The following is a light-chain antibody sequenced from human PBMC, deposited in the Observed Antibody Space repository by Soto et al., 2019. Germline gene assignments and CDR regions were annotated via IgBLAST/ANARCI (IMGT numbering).Light chain of an antibody. CDR2: AAS. Sequence: DIQMTQSPSSLSASVGDTVTITCRASRGINNYLAWFQQRPGKAPRSLIYAASSLQSGVPWRFSGSGSGTDFTLTITNLQPEDFATYYCQQYIKHPYTFGQGTTLGIK. J-gene: IGKJ2*01. V-gene: IGKV1-16*01. CDR3: QQYIKHPYT. CDR1: RGINNY.